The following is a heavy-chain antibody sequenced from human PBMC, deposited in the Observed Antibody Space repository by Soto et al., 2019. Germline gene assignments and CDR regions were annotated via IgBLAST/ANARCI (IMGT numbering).Heavy chain of an antibody. CDR1: GGSFSGYY. D-gene: IGHD2-2*01. CDR2: INHSGST. V-gene: IGHV4-34*01. CDR3: ARGDGIVVVPAATFDY. J-gene: IGHJ4*02. Sequence: QVQLQQWGAGLLKPSETLSLTCAVYGGSFSGYYWSWIRQPPGKGLEWIGEINHSGSTNYNPSLKGRVTISVDTSKNQFSLKLSSVTAADTAVYYCARGDGIVVVPAATFDYWGQGTLVTVSS.